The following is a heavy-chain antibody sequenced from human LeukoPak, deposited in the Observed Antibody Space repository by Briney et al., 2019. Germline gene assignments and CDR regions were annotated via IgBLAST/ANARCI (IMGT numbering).Heavy chain of an antibody. CDR1: GGTFSSYA. D-gene: IGHD5-24*01. Sequence: ASVKVSCKASGGTFSSYAISLVRQAPGQGLEWMGRIIPILGIANYAQKFQGRVTITADKSTSTAYMELSSLRSEDTAVYYCARDGSGRDGYNSNYWGQGTLVTVSS. J-gene: IGHJ4*02. CDR2: IIPILGIA. V-gene: IGHV1-69*04. CDR3: ARDGSGRDGYNSNY.